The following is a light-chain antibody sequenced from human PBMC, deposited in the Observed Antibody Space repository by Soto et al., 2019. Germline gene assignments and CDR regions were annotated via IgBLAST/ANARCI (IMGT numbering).Light chain of an antibody. CDR1: QSVSSY. J-gene: IGKJ4*01. CDR2: DAS. V-gene: IGKV3-11*01. CDR3: QQRNDWVT. Sequence: EILLTQSPATLSLSPGERATLSCRASQSVSSYLAWYQQKPGQAPRLLIYDASNRATGIPARFSGSGSGTDFILTISSLEPEDSGVYYCQQRNDWVTFGGGTKVDIK.